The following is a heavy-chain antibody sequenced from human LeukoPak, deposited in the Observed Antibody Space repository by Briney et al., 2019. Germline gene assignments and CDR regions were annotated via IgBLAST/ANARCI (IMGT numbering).Heavy chain of an antibody. J-gene: IGHJ4*02. V-gene: IGHV3-21*01. Sequence: PGGSLRLSCAASGFTFSSYSMNWVRQAPGKGLEWVSSISSSSSYIYYADSVEGRFTISRDNAKNSLYLQMNSLRAEDTAVYYCARDLVPVFRDEITMVRGGTGYWGQGTLVTVSS. CDR1: GFTFSSYS. D-gene: IGHD3-10*01. CDR3: ARDLVPVFRDEITMVRGGTGY. CDR2: ISSSSSYI.